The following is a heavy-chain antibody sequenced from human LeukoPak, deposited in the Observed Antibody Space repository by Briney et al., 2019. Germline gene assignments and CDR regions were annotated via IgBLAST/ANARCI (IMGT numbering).Heavy chain of an antibody. V-gene: IGHV4-59*01. CDR1: GGSISSYY. J-gene: IGHJ6*03. Sequence: SETLSLTCTVSGGSISSYYWSWIRQPPGKGLEWIGYIYYSGSTNYNPSLKSRVTISVDTSKNQFSLKLSSVTAADTAVYYCARDGGIAVAGTYYMDVWGKGTTVTISS. D-gene: IGHD6-19*01. CDR2: IYYSGST. CDR3: ARDGGIAVAGTYYMDV.